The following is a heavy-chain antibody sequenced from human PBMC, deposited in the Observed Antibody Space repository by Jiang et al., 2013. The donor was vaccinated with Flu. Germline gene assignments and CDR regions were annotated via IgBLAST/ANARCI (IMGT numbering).Heavy chain of an antibody. D-gene: IGHD5-12*01. V-gene: IGHV4-4*02. Sequence: GSGLVKPSGTLSLTCAVSGGSISSSNWWSWVRQPPGKGLEWIGEIYHSGSTNYNPSLKSRVTISVDKSKNQFSLKLSSVTAADTAVYYCARADSGYDKTAFGYWGQGTLVTVSS. CDR1: GGSISSSNW. CDR2: IYHSGST. CDR3: ARADSGYDKTAFGY. J-gene: IGHJ4*02.